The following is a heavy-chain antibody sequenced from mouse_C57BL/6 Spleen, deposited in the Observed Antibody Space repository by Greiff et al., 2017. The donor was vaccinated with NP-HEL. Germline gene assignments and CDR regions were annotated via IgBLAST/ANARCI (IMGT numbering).Heavy chain of an antibody. CDR3: ARYGYGSSSYYFDY. CDR1: GFTFTDYY. J-gene: IGHJ2*01. V-gene: IGHV7-3*01. CDR2: IRNKANGYTT. Sequence: EVKLMESGGGLVQPGGSLSLSCAASGFTFTDYYMSWVRQPPGKALEWLGFIRNKANGYTTEYSASVKGRFTISRDNSQSILYLQMNALRAEDSATYYCARYGYGSSSYYFDYWGQGTTLTVSS. D-gene: IGHD1-1*01.